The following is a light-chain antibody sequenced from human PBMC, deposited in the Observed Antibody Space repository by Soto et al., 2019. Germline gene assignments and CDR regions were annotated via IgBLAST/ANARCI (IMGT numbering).Light chain of an antibody. CDR2: PAS. Sequence: DSQMTQSPSSLSASVGGRFTITCLARQGISNYLAWYQQKPGKVPKLLIYPASTLQSGVPPRFSGSGSGTDFTLTISSLPPEDVETYYCQKYNSDPRTFGQGTKVDIK. CDR3: QKYNSDPRT. V-gene: IGKV1-27*01. CDR1: QGISNY. J-gene: IGKJ1*01.